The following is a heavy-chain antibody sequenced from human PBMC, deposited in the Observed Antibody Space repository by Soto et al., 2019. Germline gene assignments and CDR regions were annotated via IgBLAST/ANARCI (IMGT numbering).Heavy chain of an antibody. CDR1: GGSISSYY. D-gene: IGHD3-22*01. J-gene: IGHJ4*02. Sequence: SETRSRTFTVSGGSISSYYWSWILQPPGKGLEWIGYIYSSGSTNYNTSLKSRVTISVDTSKNQFSLKLSSVTAAATAVYYCARLLYDSSGYWVDYWRQGTLVTVSS. V-gene: IGHV4-59*01. CDR2: IYSSGST. CDR3: ARLLYDSSGYWVDY.